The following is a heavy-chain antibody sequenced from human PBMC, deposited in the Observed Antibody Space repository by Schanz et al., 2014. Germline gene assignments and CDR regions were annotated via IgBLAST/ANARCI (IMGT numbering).Heavy chain of an antibody. J-gene: IGHJ4*02. CDR2: IKPDGSEK. V-gene: IGHV3-7*03. CDR3: AKYRYSVFDFDY. D-gene: IGHD3-16*02. Sequence: EVQLVESGGGLVQPGGSLRLTCAASGFTFSIHYMSWVRQAPGKGLEWVAKIKPDGSEKLYVDSVRGRFAVSRDNVKNSLYLQMNSLRAEDTAIYYCAKYRYSVFDFDYWGQGTLVTVSS. CDR1: GFTFSIHY.